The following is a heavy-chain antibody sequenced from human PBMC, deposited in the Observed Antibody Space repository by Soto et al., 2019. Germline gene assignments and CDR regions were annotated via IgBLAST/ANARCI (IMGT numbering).Heavy chain of an antibody. Sequence: PSETLSLTCSVSGGSINSGRSSWNWIRQSPGKGLEWIAYIYHSGSTYYNPSLKSRVTISVDRSENQFSLKLTSVTAADMAVYYCVRESTTSGPNWFDTWGPGILVTVSS. D-gene: IGHD1-1*01. V-gene: IGHV4-30-2*06. CDR1: GGSINSGRSS. J-gene: IGHJ5*02. CDR3: VRESTTSGPNWFDT. CDR2: IYHSGST.